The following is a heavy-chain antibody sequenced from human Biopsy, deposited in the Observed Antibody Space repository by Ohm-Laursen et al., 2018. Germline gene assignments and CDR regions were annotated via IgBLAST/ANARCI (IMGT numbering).Heavy chain of an antibody. D-gene: IGHD5/OR15-5a*01. CDR3: ARRLVYRVFDS. CDR1: GGSISGSS. J-gene: IGHJ4*02. Sequence: TLSLTCTVSGGSISGSSWSWIRQAPGKGLEWIGYISYSRDTNYNPSLKSRITISVDTSKNQFSLKLISVTAADTALYYCARRLVYRVFDSWAKGTLVTVSS. CDR2: ISYSRDT. V-gene: IGHV4-59*08.